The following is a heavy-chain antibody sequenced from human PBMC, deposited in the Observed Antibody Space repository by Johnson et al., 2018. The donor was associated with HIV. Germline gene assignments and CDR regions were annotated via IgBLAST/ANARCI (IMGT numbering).Heavy chain of an antibody. J-gene: IGHJ3*02. Sequence: QVQLVESGGGVVQPGRSLRLSCAASGFTFNSYAMHWDRQAPGKGPEWVAVISYDGSNKYYADSVKGRFTISRDNYKHTMFLPMNSLRPEDTAMYYCASSRYSRRWYEYSGFDMWGQGTKVTVSS. CDR2: ISYDGSNK. CDR1: GFTFNSYA. D-gene: IGHD6-13*01. V-gene: IGHV3-30*04. CDR3: ASSRYSRRWYEYSGFDM.